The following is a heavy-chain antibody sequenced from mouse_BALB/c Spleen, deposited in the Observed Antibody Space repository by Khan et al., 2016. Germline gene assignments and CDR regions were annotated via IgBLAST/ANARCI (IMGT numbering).Heavy chain of an antibody. CDR1: GYSITSDYA. CDR2: RSYSGST. J-gene: IGHJ2*01. D-gene: IGHD1-1*01. CDR3: ARDYYGSSYFDY. Sequence: EVQLQESGPGLVKPSQSLSLTCTVTGYSITSDYAWNWIRQFPGNKLEWMGYRSYSGSTSYNPSLKSRISITRDTSKNQFFLQLNSVTTEDTATYYGARDYYGSSYFDYWGQGTTLTVSS. V-gene: IGHV3-2*02.